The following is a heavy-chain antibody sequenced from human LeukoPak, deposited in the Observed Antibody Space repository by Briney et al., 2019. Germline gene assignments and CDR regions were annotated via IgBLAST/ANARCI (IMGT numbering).Heavy chain of an antibody. J-gene: IGHJ4*02. CDR3: ARGRPHGNDY. CDR2: ISQDGSGK. CDR1: GFTFSNYW. V-gene: IGHV3-7*03. D-gene: IGHD4-23*01. Sequence: PGGSLRLSCGASGFTFSNYWMSWVRQAPGKGLEWVINISQDGSGKNYADSVEGRFTISRDNAKNSLYLQMNSLRAEDTAVYYCARGRPHGNDYWGQGTLVTVSS.